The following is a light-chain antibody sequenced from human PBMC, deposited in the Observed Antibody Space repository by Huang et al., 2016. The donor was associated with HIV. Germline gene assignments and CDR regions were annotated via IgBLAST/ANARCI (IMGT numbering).Light chain of an antibody. CDR3: HQYGSTPYT. J-gene: IGKJ2*01. Sequence: EIVLTQSPVTLSLSPGERVTLPCGASQSVNSNYLAWYQQRPGLAPSLLIYEASNRATDIPDRFGGSGSETNCTLTISRLEPEDFAVYYCHQYGSTPYTFGQGTKLEIK. V-gene: IGKV3D-20*01. CDR1: QSVNSNY. CDR2: EAS.